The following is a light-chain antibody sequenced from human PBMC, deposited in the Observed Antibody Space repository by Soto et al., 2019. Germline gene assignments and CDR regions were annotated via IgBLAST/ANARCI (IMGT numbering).Light chain of an antibody. J-gene: IGKJ5*01. V-gene: IGKV3-20*01. CDR1: QSVSSSY. CDR2: GAS. Sequence: EIVLTQSPGTLSLSPGERATLSCRASQSVSSSYLAWYQQKPGQAPRRLIYGASSRATGIPDRFSGSGSGTDFTLTISRLEPEDFAVYYCQQYGSSRATFGQGTRLEIK. CDR3: QQYGSSRAT.